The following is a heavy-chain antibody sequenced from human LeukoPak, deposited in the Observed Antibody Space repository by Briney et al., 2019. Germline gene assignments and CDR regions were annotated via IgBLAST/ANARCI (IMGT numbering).Heavy chain of an antibody. V-gene: IGHV4-34*01. D-gene: IGHD5-24*01. J-gene: IGHJ4*02. Sequence: SETLSLTCAVYGGSCNDYYCSWIRQPPGKGLEWIGEILPYGIFYYNSSLMSRVTISIDTSKSQFSLRLTSVTAADTAFYYCARGRDRSKAGDHWGQGSLVTVSS. CDR2: ILPYGIF. CDR1: GGSCNDYY. CDR3: ARGRDRSKAGDH.